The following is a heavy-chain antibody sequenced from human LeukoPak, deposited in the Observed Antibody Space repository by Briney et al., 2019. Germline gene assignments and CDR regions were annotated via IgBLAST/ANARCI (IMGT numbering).Heavy chain of an antibody. D-gene: IGHD3-3*01. Sequence: TPSETLSLTCAVYGGSFSGYYWSWIRQPPGKGLEWIGEINHSGCTNYNPSLKSRVTISVDTSKNQFSLKLSSVTAADTAVYYCARGNYDFWSGYPLDYWGQGTLVTVSS. V-gene: IGHV4-34*01. J-gene: IGHJ4*02. CDR2: INHSGCT. CDR1: GGSFSGYY. CDR3: ARGNYDFWSGYPLDY.